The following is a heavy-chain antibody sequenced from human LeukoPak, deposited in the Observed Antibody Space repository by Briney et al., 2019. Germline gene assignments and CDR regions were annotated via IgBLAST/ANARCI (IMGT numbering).Heavy chain of an antibody. D-gene: IGHD4-17*01. CDR1: GGSISSYY. CDR2: INHSGST. J-gene: IGHJ1*01. V-gene: IGHV4-34*01. CDR3: ARDHGDYAEYFQH. Sequence: SETLSLTCTVSGGSISSYYWSWIRQPPGKGLEWIGEINHSGSTNYNPSLKSRVTISVDTSKNQFSLKLSSVTAADTAVYYCARDHGDYAEYFQHWGQGTLVTVSS.